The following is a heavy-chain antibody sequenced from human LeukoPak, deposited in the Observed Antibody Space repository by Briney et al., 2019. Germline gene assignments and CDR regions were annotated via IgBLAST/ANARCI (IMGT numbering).Heavy chain of an antibody. Sequence: ASVKVSCKASGYTFSSYYIHWVRQAPGQGLEWMGIIKPSDGSTSYGQKLQGRVTMTRDMSTSTVYMELSSLRSGDTAVYYCATGELLQMGNDYCGQGTLVTVSS. D-gene: IGHD1-26*01. CDR1: GYTFSSYY. CDR2: IKPSDGST. CDR3: ATGELLQMGNDY. J-gene: IGHJ4*02. V-gene: IGHV1-46*04.